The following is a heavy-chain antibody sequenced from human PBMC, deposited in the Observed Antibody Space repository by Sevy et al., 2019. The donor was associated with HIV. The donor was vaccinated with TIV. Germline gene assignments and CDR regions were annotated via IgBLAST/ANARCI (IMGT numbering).Heavy chain of an antibody. Sequence: GGSLRLSCAASGVTFSSYGMHWVRQAPGKGLEWVAVISYDGSNRYYADSVKGRFTMSRDNPQNTLYLQMNSLRDEDTAVYYCAKDKGSGAVAAYYFDYWGQGTLVTVSS. CDR1: GVTFSSYG. CDR3: AKDKGSGAVAAYYFDY. V-gene: IGHV3-30*18. J-gene: IGHJ4*02. D-gene: IGHD6-19*01. CDR2: ISYDGSNR.